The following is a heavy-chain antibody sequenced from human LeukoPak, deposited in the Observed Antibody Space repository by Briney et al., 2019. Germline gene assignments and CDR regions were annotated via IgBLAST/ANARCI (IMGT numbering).Heavy chain of an antibody. V-gene: IGHV3-66*01. J-gene: IGHJ3*02. CDR1: GFTVSSNY. D-gene: IGHD1-26*01. CDR3: ARIVAGGAFDI. Sequence: PGWSLRLSCAASGFTVSSNYMSWVRQAPGKGLEWVSVIYSGGSTYHADSVKGRFTISRDNSKNILYLQMNSLRDEDTAVYYCARIVAGGAFDIWGQGTMVTVSS. CDR2: IYSGGST.